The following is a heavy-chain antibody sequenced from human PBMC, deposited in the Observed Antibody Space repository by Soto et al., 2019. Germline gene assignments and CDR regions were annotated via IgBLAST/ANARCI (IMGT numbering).Heavy chain of an antibody. V-gene: IGHV1-69*13. Sequence: ASVKVSCKASGCTFSRYTISWVRQAPGQGLEWMGGITPMFGTANYAQKFQGRVTIAADESTSTAYMELSSLRSEDTAVYYCARTFDYESSGYHYAYWGQRTLVTVSS. D-gene: IGHD3-22*01. CDR1: GCTFSRYT. CDR2: ITPMFGTA. CDR3: ARTFDYESSGYHYAY. J-gene: IGHJ4*02.